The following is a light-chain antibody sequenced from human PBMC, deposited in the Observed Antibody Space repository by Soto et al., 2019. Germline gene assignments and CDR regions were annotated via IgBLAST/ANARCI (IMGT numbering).Light chain of an antibody. CDR2: EDN. J-gene: IGLJ2*01. CDR1: SGSIASNY. V-gene: IGLV6-57*03. CDR3: QSYDDPKI. Sequence: NFMLTQPHSVSESPGKTVTISCTRSSGSIASNYVQWYQQRPGSAPTTVIYEDNQRPSGVPDRFSGSIDSSSNSASLTISGLKTEDEADYYCQSYDDPKIFGGGTKLTVL.